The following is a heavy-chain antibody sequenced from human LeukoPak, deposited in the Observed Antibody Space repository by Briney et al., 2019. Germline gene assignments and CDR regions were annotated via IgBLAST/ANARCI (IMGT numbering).Heavy chain of an antibody. Sequence: PSQTLSLTCTVSGGSIRSGTNYWVWIRQPPGKGLEWIGEIKPSGRTNYNPSLESRVTISVDTSKNHFSLKLSSVTAADTAVYYCARRDYLDHFYYIDVWDKGNTVTVSS. V-gene: IGHV4-39*02. CDR1: GGSIRSGTNY. CDR2: IKPSGRT. D-gene: IGHD3-10*01. J-gene: IGHJ6*03. CDR3: ARRDYLDHFYYIDV.